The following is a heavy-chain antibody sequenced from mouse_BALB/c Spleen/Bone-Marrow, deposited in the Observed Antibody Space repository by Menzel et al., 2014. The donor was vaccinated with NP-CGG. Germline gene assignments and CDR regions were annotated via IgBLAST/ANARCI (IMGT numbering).Heavy chain of an antibody. CDR2: INPSNGGT. J-gene: IGHJ1*01. V-gene: IGHV1S81*02. CDR3: TRSYYGNYFDV. CDR1: GYTFTSYY. D-gene: IGHD2-1*01. Sequence: QVQLQQSGAELVKPGASVKLSCKASGYTFTSYYVYWVKQRPGQGLEWIGEINPSNGGTNFNEKFKSKATLTVDKSSSTAYMQLSSLTSEDSAVYYCTRSYYGNYFDVWGAGTTVTVSS.